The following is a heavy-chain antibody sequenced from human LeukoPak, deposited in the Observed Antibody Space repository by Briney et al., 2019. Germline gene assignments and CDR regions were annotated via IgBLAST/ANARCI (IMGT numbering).Heavy chain of an antibody. CDR1: GFTFSSYI. V-gene: IGHV3-21*01. CDR3: AVIVGALEFDY. Sequence: GGSLRLSCAASGFTFSSYIMRWVRQAPGKGLEWVSSISSSSSYIYYADSVKGRFTISRDNAKNSLYLQMNSLRAEDTAVYYCAVIVGALEFDYWGQGTLVTVSS. D-gene: IGHD1-26*01. CDR2: ISSSSSYI. J-gene: IGHJ4*02.